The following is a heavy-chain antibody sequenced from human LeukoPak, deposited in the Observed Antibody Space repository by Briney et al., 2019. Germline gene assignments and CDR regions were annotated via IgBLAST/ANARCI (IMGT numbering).Heavy chain of an antibody. CDR3: AREAADGYVFGEFDP. CDR2: ISSSGSAM. CDR1: GFTFSRYE. D-gene: IGHD5-24*01. J-gene: IGHJ5*02. Sequence: GGSLRLSCAASGFTFSRYEMNWVRQAPGKGLEWVSYISSSGSAMYYADSVKGRFTISRDNAKNSLYLQMNSLRAEDTAVYYCAREAADGYVFGEFDPWGQGTLVTVSS. V-gene: IGHV3-48*03.